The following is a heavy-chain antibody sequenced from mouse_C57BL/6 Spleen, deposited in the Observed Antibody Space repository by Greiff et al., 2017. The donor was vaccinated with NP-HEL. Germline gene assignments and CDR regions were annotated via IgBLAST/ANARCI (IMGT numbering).Heavy chain of an antibody. CDR1: GSTFTRSW. CDR2: IDPSDSYP. D-gene: IGHD2-4*01. J-gene: IGHJ2*01. V-gene: IGHV1-50*01. Sequence: QVQLQQPGAALVKPGASVKLSCKASGSTFTRSWMQWVQQRPGQGLEWIGEIDPSDSYPNYNQQFKGKATLTVYTSSSPAYMQLSSLTSEYSAVYYCARLWNDYPFGYWGQGTTLTVSS. CDR3: ARLWNDYPFGY.